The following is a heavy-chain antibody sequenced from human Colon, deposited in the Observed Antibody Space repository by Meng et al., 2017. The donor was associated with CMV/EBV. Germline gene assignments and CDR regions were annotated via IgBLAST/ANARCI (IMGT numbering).Heavy chain of an antibody. CDR3: VRAKDAVFGVVITSARNYYGMDV. J-gene: IGHJ6*02. D-gene: IGHD3-3*01. CDR1: GYTFTGYY. CDR2: INPNSGGT. Sequence: GESLKISCKASGYTFTGYYMHWVRQAPGQGLEWMGWINPNSGGTNYAQKFQGRVTMTRDTSISTAYMELSRLRSDDTAVYYCVRAKDAVFGVVITSARNYYGMDVWGQGTTVTVSS. V-gene: IGHV1-2*02.